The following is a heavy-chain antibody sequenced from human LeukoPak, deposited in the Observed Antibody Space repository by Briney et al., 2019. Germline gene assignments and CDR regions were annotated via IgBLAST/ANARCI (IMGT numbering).Heavy chain of an antibody. CDR3: ARGRRGVRFDP. D-gene: IGHD1-14*01. V-gene: IGHV4-38-2*02. J-gene: IGHJ5*02. Sequence: PSETLSLTCTVSGYSISSGYYWGWIRQPPGKGLEWIGEINHSGSTNYNPSLKSRVTISVDTSKNQFSLKLSSVTAADTAVYYCARGRRGVRFDPWGQGTLVTVSS. CDR2: INHSGST. CDR1: GYSISSGYY.